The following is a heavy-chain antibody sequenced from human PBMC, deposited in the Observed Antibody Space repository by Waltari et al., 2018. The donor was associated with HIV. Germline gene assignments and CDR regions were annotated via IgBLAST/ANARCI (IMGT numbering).Heavy chain of an antibody. CDR1: GFTFSASA. CDR2: IRSRGNRDAT. CDR3: TRALAY. D-gene: IGHD3-16*01. J-gene: IGHJ4*02. Sequence: EVQLVESGGGLVQPGGSLRVSCAASGFTFSASAIHWVRQASGKGLEWVGRIRSRGNRDATAYGASVKGRFTVSRDDSKNTAYLQMNNLKTEDTAVYYCTRALAYWGQGTLVTVSP. V-gene: IGHV3-73*02.